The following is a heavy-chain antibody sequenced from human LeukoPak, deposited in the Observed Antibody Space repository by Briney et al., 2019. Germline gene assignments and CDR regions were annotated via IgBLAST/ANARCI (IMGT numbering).Heavy chain of an antibody. CDR1: GFTFSSYS. CDR3: ARGSGSSSFLWFDP. J-gene: IGHJ5*02. D-gene: IGHD6-6*01. Sequence: PGGSLRLSCAASGFTFSSYSMNWVRQAPGKGLEWVSSISSSSSYIYYADSVKGRFTISRDNAKNSLYLQMNSLRAEDTAVYYCARGSGSSSFLWFDPWGQGTLVTVSS. V-gene: IGHV3-21*01. CDR2: ISSSSSYI.